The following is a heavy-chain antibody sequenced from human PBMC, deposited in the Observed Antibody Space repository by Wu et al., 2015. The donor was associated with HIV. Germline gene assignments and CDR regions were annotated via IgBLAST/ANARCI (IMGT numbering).Heavy chain of an antibody. CDR1: GGSFSSYA. J-gene: IGHJ4*02. Sequence: QVQLVQSGAEVKKPGSSVKVSCKVSGGSFSSYAISWVRQAPGQGLEWMGRIIPVFGTTNYAQKFQGRVTITADQSTSTAYMELSSLRSGDTAIYYCARTPSISYYLHYVDYWGQGTLVTVSS. D-gene: IGHD1-26*01. V-gene: IGHV1-69*13. CDR3: ARTPSISYYLHYVDY. CDR2: IIPVFGTT.